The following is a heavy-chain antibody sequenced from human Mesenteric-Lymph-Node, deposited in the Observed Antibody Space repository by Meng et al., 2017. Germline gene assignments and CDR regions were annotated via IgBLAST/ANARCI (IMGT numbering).Heavy chain of an antibody. CDR3: ARDSAVAGLFDP. Sequence: GGSLRLSCAASGFTFSSYGMHWVRQAPGKGLEWVAVIWYDGSNKYYADSVKGRFTISRDNSKNTLYLQMNSLRAEDTAVYYCARDSAVAGLFDPWGQGTLVTVSS. CDR1: GFTFSSYG. CDR2: IWYDGSNK. V-gene: IGHV3-33*01. D-gene: IGHD6-19*01. J-gene: IGHJ5*02.